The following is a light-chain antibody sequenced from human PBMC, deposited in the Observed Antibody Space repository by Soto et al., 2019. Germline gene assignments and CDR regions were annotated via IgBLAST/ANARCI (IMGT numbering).Light chain of an antibody. V-gene: IGLV2-14*01. Sequence: QSALTQPASVSGSPAQSITISCSGTSSDVGDYYYVSWYQQHPDKAPKLLIYGVTDRPSGVSHRFSGSRSDSTASLTISGLQAEDEADYYCSSYTSSSTLIFGGGTKLTVL. CDR2: GVT. CDR3: SSYTSSSTLI. J-gene: IGLJ2*01. CDR1: SSDVGDYYY.